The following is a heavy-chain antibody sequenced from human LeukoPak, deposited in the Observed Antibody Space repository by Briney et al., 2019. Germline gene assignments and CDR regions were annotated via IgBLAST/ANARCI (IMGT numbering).Heavy chain of an antibody. CDR2: IYYSGST. D-gene: IGHD6-13*01. CDR3: ATPGYSSSWYQGPFDY. Sequence: PSETLSLTCTVSGGSISSSSYYWGWIRQPPGKGLEWIVSIYYSGSTYYNPSLKSRVTISVDTSKNQFSLKLSSVTAADTAVYYCATPGYSSSWYQGPFDYWGQGTLVTVSS. V-gene: IGHV4-39*01. J-gene: IGHJ4*02. CDR1: GGSISSSSYY.